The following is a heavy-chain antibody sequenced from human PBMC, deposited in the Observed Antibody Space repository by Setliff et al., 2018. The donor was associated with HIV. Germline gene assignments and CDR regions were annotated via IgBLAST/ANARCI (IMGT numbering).Heavy chain of an antibody. CDR3: ARGVGGLEGDFDS. CDR2: INHSGST. V-gene: IGHV4-34*01. CDR1: GGSFSDYY. Sequence: ASETLSLTCAVYGGSFSDYYWSWVRQPPGKGLEWVGEINHSGSTNYNPSLKSRVSISIDTSKKQFSLKLSSVTAADTAVYYCARGVGGLEGDFDSWGQGTRVTVS. J-gene: IGHJ4*02. D-gene: IGHD1-1*01.